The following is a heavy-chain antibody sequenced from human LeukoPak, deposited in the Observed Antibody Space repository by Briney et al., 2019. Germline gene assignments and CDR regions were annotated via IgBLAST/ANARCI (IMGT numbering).Heavy chain of an antibody. V-gene: IGHV3-9*01. D-gene: IGHD5-24*01. Sequence: PGGSLRLSCAVSGFTLDDYAMHWVRQSPGKGLEWVAGISWNGGTLGYADSVQGRLTISRDFAKNSLLLQMSSLKFEDSALYYCAKDGGLDRYGYNSLDYWGQGTLVTVSS. CDR2: ISWNGGTL. CDR3: AKDGGLDRYGYNSLDY. J-gene: IGHJ4*02. CDR1: GFTLDDYA.